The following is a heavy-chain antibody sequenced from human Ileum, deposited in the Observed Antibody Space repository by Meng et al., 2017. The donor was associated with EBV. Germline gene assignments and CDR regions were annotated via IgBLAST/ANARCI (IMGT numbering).Heavy chain of an antibody. D-gene: IGHD4-17*01. CDR2: INGDGTST. Sequence: VELVASGGCLVRPGGSLRLSCEVSGLTFSSFWMHWVRQGPGKGLVWVSRINGDGTSTSYADSVKGRFTISRDNAKNTLYLQMNSLRAEDTAVYYCARVGDYAYKDWGQGTLVTASS. V-gene: IGHV3-74*01. CDR1: GLTFSSFW. J-gene: IGHJ1*01. CDR3: ARVGDYAYKD.